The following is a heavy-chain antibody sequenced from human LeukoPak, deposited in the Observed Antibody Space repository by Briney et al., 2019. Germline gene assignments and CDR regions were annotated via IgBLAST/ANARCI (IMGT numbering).Heavy chain of an antibody. CDR3: AKGYSSSWYYFDY. D-gene: IGHD6-13*01. Sequence: GGSLRLSCIGSGFTFSASSLNWVRQAPGKGLQWVAYISSSGSVKQYADSVKGRFTISRDNSKNTLYLQMNSLRAEDTAVYYCAKGYSSSWYYFDYWGQGTLVTVSS. CDR2: ISSSGSVK. V-gene: IGHV3-23*01. J-gene: IGHJ4*02. CDR1: GFTFSASS.